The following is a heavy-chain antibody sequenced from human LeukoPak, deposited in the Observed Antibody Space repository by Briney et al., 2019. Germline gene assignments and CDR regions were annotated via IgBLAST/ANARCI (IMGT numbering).Heavy chain of an antibody. CDR1: GYTFINYY. CDR3: ATNLATETYGDYGGY. J-gene: IGHJ4*02. V-gene: IGHV1-46*01. Sequence: ASVKVSCKASGYTFINYYMHWVRQAPGQGLEWMGIIDPTGDITTYAQKFQGRVTMTKDTSTSTVYMALSSLTSEDTAVYYCATNLATETYGDYGGYWGQGTLVTVSS. D-gene: IGHD4-17*01. CDR2: IDPTGDIT.